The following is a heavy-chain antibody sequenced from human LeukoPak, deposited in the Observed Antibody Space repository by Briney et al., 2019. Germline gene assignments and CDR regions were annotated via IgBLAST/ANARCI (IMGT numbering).Heavy chain of an antibody. V-gene: IGHV3-23*01. CDR1: GFTFSSYA. J-gene: IGHJ5*02. CDR3: AKDRVSPGFNLFDP. Sequence: GGSLRLSCAASGFTFSSYAMNWVRQAPGKGLEWVSAINGRGDNTYYADSVKGRFTISRDNSKSTLFLPMNSLRAEDTAIYYCAKDRVSPGFNLFDPWGQGTLVTVSS. D-gene: IGHD2/OR15-2a*01. CDR2: INGRGDNT.